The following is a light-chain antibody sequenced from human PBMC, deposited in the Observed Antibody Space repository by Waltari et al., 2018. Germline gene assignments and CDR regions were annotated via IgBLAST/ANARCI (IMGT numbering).Light chain of an antibody. CDR3: QHYGTSPPLYT. CDR2: DTS. V-gene: IGKV3-20*01. CDR1: QSVSDSY. Sequence: EIVLTQSPGTLSLSPGERAPLSCRASQSVSDSYLAWYQQKPGQAPRLLIYDTSTRATGIPDRFSGSGSVTDFTLTISRLEPEDFALYYCQHYGTSPPLYTFGQGTKLEIK. J-gene: IGKJ2*01.